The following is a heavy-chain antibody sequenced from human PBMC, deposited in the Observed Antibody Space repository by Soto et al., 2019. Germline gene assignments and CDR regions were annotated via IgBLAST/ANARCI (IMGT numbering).Heavy chain of an antibody. CDR2: IYHSGST. Sequence: SETLSLTGSVSGYSISSGYYLVWLRQPPGKGLEWIGSIYHSGSTYYNPSLKSRVTISVDTSKNQFSLKLSSVTAADTAVYYCARAGRSTTVVSWFGPWGQGTLVTVSS. D-gene: IGHD4-17*01. CDR1: GYSISSGYY. V-gene: IGHV4-38-2*02. J-gene: IGHJ5*02. CDR3: ARAGRSTTVVSWFGP.